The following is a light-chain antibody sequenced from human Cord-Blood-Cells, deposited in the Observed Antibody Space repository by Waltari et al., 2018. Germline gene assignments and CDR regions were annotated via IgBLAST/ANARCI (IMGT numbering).Light chain of an antibody. Sequence: QSALTQPASVSGSPGQSITIPCTGTSSEVGGYNYVSWYQQHPGKAPKLMIYEVSNRPSGVSNRFSGSKSGNTASLTISGLQAEDEADYYCSSYTSSSTLVFGTGTKVTVL. V-gene: IGLV2-14*01. CDR1: SSEVGGYNY. CDR3: SSYTSSSTLV. J-gene: IGLJ1*01. CDR2: EVS.